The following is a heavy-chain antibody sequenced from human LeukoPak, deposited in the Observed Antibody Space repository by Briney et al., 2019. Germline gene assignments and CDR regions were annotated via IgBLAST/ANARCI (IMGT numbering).Heavy chain of an antibody. D-gene: IGHD3-10*01. Sequence: SETLSLTCAVYGGSFSGYYWSWLRQPPGKGLEWIGEINHSGSTNYNPSLKSRVTISVDTSKNQFSLKLSSVTAADTAVYYCARARGAYYGSGSYYPSSSYFDYWGQGTLVTVSS. V-gene: IGHV4-34*01. CDR1: GGSFSGYY. CDR2: INHSGST. J-gene: IGHJ4*02. CDR3: ARARGAYYGSGSYYPSSSYFDY.